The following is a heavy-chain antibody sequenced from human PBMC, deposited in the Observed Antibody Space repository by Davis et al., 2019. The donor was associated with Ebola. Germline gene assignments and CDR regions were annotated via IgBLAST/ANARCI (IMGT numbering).Heavy chain of an antibody. V-gene: IGHV4-39*07. Sequence: PSETLSLTCTVSGGSISSSSYYWGWIRQPPGKGLEWIGSIYYSGSTYYNPSLKSRVTISVDTSKNQFSLKLSSVTAADTAVYYCARVPCSGGSCFLFDYWGQGTLVTVSS. J-gene: IGHJ4*02. CDR3: ARVPCSGGSCFLFDY. D-gene: IGHD2-15*01. CDR2: IYYSGST. CDR1: GGSISSSSYY.